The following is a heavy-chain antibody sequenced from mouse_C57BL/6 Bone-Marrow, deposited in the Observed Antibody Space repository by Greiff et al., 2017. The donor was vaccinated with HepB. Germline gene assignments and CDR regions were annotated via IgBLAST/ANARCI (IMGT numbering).Heavy chain of an antibody. V-gene: IGHV1-36*01. CDR3: ARGRWLLVDY. CDR1: GFTFTDYY. Sequence: EVQLQQSGPVLVKPGPSVKISCKASGFTFTDYYMNWVKQSHGKSLEWIGLVYPYNGGTSYNQKFKGKATLTADKSSSTAYMELNSLTSDDSAVYDLARGRWLLVDYCGQGTTLTVSS. J-gene: IGHJ2*01. D-gene: IGHD2-3*01. CDR2: VYPYNGGT.